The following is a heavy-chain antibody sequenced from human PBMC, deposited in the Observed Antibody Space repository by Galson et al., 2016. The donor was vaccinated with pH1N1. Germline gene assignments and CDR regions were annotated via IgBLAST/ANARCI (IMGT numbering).Heavy chain of an antibody. J-gene: IGHJ4*02. CDR2: IDPNSGTT. D-gene: IGHD3-9*01. Sequence: SVKVSCKASGYNFNVYYMHCVRQAPAQGLQWMGWIDPNSGTTYYAQKFQGRVTIIRDTSIITAYIELSMLTSDDAALYYCARILRTLVFDYCGQGTLAASSS. CDR3: ARILRTLVFDY. CDR1: GYNFNVYY. V-gene: IGHV1-2*02.